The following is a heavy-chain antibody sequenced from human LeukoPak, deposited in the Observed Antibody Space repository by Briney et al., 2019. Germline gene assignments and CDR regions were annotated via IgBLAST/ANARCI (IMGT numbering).Heavy chain of an antibody. CDR1: GGYISSSNW. D-gene: IGHD3-3*01. CDR3: ARDPYQLWSGYLGLDY. V-gene: IGHV4-4*02. CDR2: IYHSGST. Sequence: SETLSLTCAVSGGYISSSNWWSWVRQPPGKGLEWIGEIYHSGSTNYNPSLKSRVTISVDKSKNQFSLKLSSVTAADTAVYYCARDPYQLWSGYLGLDYWGQGTLVTVSS. J-gene: IGHJ4*02.